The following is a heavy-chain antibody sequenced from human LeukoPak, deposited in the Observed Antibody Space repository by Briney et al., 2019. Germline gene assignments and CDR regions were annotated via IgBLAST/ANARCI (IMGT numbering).Heavy chain of an antibody. CDR2: ISSSSSYI. J-gene: IGHJ3*02. CDR1: GFTFSRYS. V-gene: IGHV3-21*06. CDR3: ARSVVGSKGYDI. Sequence: GGSLRLFCAASGFTFSRYSMNWVRQAPGKGLEWVSSISSSSSYIFHADSLRGRFTISRDNAKNSLYLQMNSLRAEDTAVYYCARSVVGSKGYDIWGQGTMVTVSS. D-gene: IGHD2-15*01.